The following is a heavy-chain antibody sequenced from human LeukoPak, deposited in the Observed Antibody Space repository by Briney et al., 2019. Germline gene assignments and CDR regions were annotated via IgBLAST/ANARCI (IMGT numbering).Heavy chain of an antibody. V-gene: IGHV4-61*02. CDR3: ARDIFTYYMDV. J-gene: IGHJ6*03. CDR1: GGSISSGSYY. CDR2: IYTSGST. Sequence: MPSETLSFTCTVSGGSISSGSYYWSWIRQPAGKGLEWIGRIYTSGSTNYNPSLKSLITISVDTTKNQFSLKLSSVTAADTAVYYCARDIFTYYMDVWGKGTTVTVSS. D-gene: IGHD3-3*01.